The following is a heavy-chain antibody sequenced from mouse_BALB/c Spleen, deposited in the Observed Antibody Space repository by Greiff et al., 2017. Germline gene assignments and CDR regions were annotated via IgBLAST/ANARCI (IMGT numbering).Heavy chain of an antibody. CDR3: ARDRGLRRGSFAY. J-gene: IGHJ3*01. Sequence: EVQVVESGGGLVKPGGSLKLSCAASGFTFSSYAMSWVRQSPEKRLEWVAEISSGGSYTYYPDTVTGRFTISRDNAKNTLYLEMSSLRSEDTAMYYCARDRGLRRGSFAYWGQGTLVTVSA. CDR2: ISSGGSYT. CDR1: GFTFSSYA. D-gene: IGHD2-4*01. V-gene: IGHV5-9-4*01.